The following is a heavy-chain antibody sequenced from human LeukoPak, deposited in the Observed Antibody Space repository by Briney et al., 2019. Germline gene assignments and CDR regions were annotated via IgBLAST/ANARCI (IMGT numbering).Heavy chain of an antibody. CDR3: ARDPSGSYGYNWFDP. D-gene: IGHD5-18*01. V-gene: IGHV1-46*01. J-gene: IGHJ5*02. Sequence: ASVKVSCKASGYTFTDYYLHWVRQAPGQGLEWMGIINPSSGRTSYAQKFQGRVTMTRDTSTTTVYMELNSLTSEDTAVYYCARDPSGSYGYNWFDPWGQGTLVTVSS. CDR2: INPSSGRT. CDR1: GYTFTDYY.